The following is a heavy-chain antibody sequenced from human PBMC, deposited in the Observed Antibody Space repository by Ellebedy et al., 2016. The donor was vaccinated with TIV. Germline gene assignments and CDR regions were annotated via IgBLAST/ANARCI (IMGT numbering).Heavy chain of an antibody. V-gene: IGHV4-61*05. J-gene: IGHJ6*02. D-gene: IGHD3-10*01. CDR1: GGSISSSSYY. CDR3: ARQRGPTYYYYGMDV. Sequence: SETLSLTCTVSGGSISSSSYYWSWIRQPPGKGLEWIGYIYYSGSTNYNPSLKSRVTISVDTSKNPFSLKLSSVTAADTAVYYCARQRGPTYYYYGMDVWGQGTTVTVSS. CDR2: IYYSGST.